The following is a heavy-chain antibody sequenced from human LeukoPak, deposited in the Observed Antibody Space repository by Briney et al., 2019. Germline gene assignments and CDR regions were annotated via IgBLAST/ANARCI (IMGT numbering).Heavy chain of an antibody. D-gene: IGHD6-19*01. Sequence: GGSLRLSCAASGSTFSSYAMSWVRQAPGKGLEWVSSVVANGGGTYYAASVKGRFSISRDNSKNTLYLQMNSLRDEDTAIYYCAKGAIGMAGLDYWVQGTLVTVSS. CDR1: GSTFSSYA. J-gene: IGHJ4*02. V-gene: IGHV3-23*01. CDR2: VVANGGGT. CDR3: AKGAIGMAGLDY.